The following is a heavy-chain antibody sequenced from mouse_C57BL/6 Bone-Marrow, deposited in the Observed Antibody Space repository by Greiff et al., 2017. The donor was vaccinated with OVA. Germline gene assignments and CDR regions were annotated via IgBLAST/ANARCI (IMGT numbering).Heavy chain of an antibody. V-gene: IGHV14-4*01. CDR3: TTHSNYPAWFAY. J-gene: IGHJ3*01. CDR2: IDPENGDT. CDR1: GFNIKDDY. Sequence: DVKLVESGAELVRPGASVKLSCTASGFNIKDDYMHWVKQRPEQGLEWIGWIDPENGDTEYASKFQGKATITADTSSNTAYLQLSSLTSEDTAVYYCTTHSNYPAWFAYWGQGTLVTVSA. D-gene: IGHD2-5*01.